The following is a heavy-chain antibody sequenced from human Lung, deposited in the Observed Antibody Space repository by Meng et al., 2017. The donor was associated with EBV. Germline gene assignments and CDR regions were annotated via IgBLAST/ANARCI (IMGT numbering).Heavy chain of an antibody. V-gene: IGHV4-34*01. CDR3: ARGGTSSAPFDY. CDR2: INYSGIT. J-gene: IGHJ4*02. Sequence: QLQLQQWGAGLLKPSGTLSLPCGVSGRSFSSSYWSWIRQPPGKGLEWIGQINYSGITNYNPSLKSRVTISVDTSKNQFSLSLNSVTAADTAVYYCARGGTSSAPFDYWGQGTLVTVSS. D-gene: IGHD2-2*01. CDR1: GRSFSSSY.